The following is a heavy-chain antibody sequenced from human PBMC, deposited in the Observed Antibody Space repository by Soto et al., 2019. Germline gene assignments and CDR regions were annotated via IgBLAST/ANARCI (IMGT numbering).Heavy chain of an antibody. D-gene: IGHD2-15*01. Sequence: PGGSLRLSCVASGFTFSNAWMNWVRQVPGKGLEWVGRIKSKTDGGTKDYAAPVKGRFSISGDDSKNTLYLQMNSLKIEDTAVYYCTTDGPWWSQNAFHIWGQGTMVTVSS. CDR3: TTDGPWWSQNAFHI. CDR2: IKSKTDGGTK. J-gene: IGHJ3*02. V-gene: IGHV3-15*07. CDR1: GFTFSNAW.